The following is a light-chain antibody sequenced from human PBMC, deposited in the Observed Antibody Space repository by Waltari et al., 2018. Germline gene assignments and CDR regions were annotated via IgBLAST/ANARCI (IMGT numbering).Light chain of an antibody. CDR3: CSYAGAYTFV. CDR1: INDVGVEDY. J-gene: IGLJ3*02. CDR2: DVV. V-gene: IGLV2-11*01. Sequence: QSALTQPHSVSASPGQSVTIPCSGSINDVGVEDYVSWYQQLPGKAPKLILYDVVKRPSGCPSRFSGSKYGTTASLTISGLQTDDEATYYCCSYAGAYTFVFGGGTKLTVL.